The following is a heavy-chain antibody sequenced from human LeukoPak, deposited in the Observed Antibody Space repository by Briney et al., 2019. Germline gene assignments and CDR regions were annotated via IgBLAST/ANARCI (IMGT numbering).Heavy chain of an antibody. D-gene: IGHD4-17*01. CDR1: GGSIIGHW. J-gene: IGHJ4*02. CDR3: ARRNTADASIDF. Sequence: SETLSLTCSVSGGSIIGHWWSWIRQPPGKGLEGIGDVFYSGSNNYNPSLKRRLTISLDTPKHHFSLNLRSVTATDTAMYYCARRNTADASIDFWGQGTLVTASS. CDR2: VFYSGSN. V-gene: IGHV4-59*08.